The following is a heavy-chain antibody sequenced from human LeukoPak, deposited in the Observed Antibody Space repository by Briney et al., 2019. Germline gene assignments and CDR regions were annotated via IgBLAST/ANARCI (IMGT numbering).Heavy chain of an antibody. CDR1: GGTFSNYA. J-gene: IGHJ4*02. CDR3: ARGAQGYSLSNGPDY. D-gene: IGHD5-18*01. Sequence: SVKVSCKASGGTFSNYAITWVRQAPGQGLEWMGGIIPILGTTTYAQKFQGRVTITADKSTSTAYMELSSLRSEGTAVYYCARGAQGYSLSNGPDYWGQGTLVTVSS. V-gene: IGHV1-69*06. CDR2: IIPILGTT.